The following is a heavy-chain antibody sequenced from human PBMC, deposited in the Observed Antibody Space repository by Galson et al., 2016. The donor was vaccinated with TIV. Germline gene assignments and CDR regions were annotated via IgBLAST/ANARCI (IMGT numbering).Heavy chain of an antibody. CDR1: GYNFRSYW. J-gene: IGHJ3*01. Sequence: QSGAEVKKPGESLKISCKDSGYNFRSYWIAWVRQMPEKGSEWLGIIFPNDSDIRYSPYFRGLVTMSADKSTSTAYLQCSSLKASDTAMYYCARMSLLGALDVWGQGTMVIVSS. CDR2: IFPNDSDI. CDR3: ARMSLLGALDV. V-gene: IGHV5-51*03. D-gene: IGHD3-16*01.